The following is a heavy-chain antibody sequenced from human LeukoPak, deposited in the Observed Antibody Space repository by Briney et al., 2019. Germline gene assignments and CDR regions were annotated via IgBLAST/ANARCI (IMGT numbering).Heavy chain of an antibody. V-gene: IGHV3-23*01. D-gene: IGHD6-6*01. CDR1: GFTFSSYA. CDR2: ISGSGGST. CDR3: AGIQRTAARLPL. Sequence: GGSLRLSCAPSGFTFSSYAMCWVRQAPGKGLEWVSAISGSGGSTYYADSVKGRFTISRDNSKNTLYLQMNSLRAEDTAVYYCAGIQRTAARLPLWGQGTLVTVSS. J-gene: IGHJ4*02.